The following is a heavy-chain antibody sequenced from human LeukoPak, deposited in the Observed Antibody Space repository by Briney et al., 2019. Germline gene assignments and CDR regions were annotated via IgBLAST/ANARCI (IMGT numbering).Heavy chain of an antibody. CDR3: ARGLGGYYYYYMDV. Sequence: SETLSLTCTVSGGSISSYYWSWIRQPPGKGLEWIGYIYYSGSTNYNPSLKSRVTISVDTSKNQFSLKLSSVTAADTAVYYCARGLGGYYYYYMDVWGKGTTVTVSS. CDR2: IYYSGST. CDR1: GGSISSYY. D-gene: IGHD3-10*01. V-gene: IGHV4-59*01. J-gene: IGHJ6*03.